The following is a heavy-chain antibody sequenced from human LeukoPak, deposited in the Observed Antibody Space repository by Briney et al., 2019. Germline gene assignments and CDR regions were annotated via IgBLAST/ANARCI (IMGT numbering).Heavy chain of an antibody. CDR3: ARVPWPFDP. CDR2: ISAYNGNT. J-gene: IGHJ5*02. V-gene: IGHV1-18*01. CDR1: VYTFTTYG. Sequence: ASVKVSFKSSVYTFTTYGISWVRQAPAQGLEWMGWISAYNGNTNYAQKLHGRVTITTDTSTSTAYMELRSLRSDDTALYYCARVPWPFDPWGQGTLVTVS.